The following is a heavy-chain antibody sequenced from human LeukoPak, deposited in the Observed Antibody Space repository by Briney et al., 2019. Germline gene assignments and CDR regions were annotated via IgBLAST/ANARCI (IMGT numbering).Heavy chain of an antibody. V-gene: IGHV3-21*01. J-gene: IGHJ4*02. Sequence: PGGSLRLPCAASGFTFSSYSMNWVRQAPGKGLEWVSSISSSSSYIYYADSVKGRFTISRDNAKNSLYLQINSLRAEDTAVYYCARGDYYGSGTPGYWGQGTLVTVSS. CDR1: GFTFSSYS. CDR3: ARGDYYGSGTPGY. CDR2: ISSSSSYI. D-gene: IGHD3-10*01.